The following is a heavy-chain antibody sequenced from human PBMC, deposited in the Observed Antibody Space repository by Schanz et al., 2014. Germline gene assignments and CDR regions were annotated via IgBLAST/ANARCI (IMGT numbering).Heavy chain of an antibody. D-gene: IGHD3-10*01. J-gene: IGHJ3*02. CDR3: AKGRFGELSAFDI. CDR2: ISSSSSTR. CDR1: GFTFSSYS. Sequence: EVQLLESGGGLVQPGGSLRLSCAASGFTFSSYSMNWVRQAPGKGLEWVSYISSSSSTRYYADSVKGRFTISRDNSKNTLFLQMNSLRVEDSAIYYCAKGRFGELSAFDIWGQGTMVTVSS. V-gene: IGHV3-48*01.